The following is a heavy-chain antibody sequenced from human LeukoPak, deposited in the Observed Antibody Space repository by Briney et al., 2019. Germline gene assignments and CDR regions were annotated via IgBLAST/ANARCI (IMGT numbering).Heavy chain of an antibody. D-gene: IGHD3-22*01. CDR2: ISGSGGST. CDR1: GFTFNNYA. CDR3: ARTPGGMVSGYYYY. Sequence: GGSLRLSCAASGFTFNNYAMSWVRQAPGKGLEWVSAISGSGGSTYYADSVKGRFTISRDNAKNSLYLQMNSLRAEDTAVYYCARTPGGMVSGYYYYWGQGTLVTVSS. V-gene: IGHV3-23*01. J-gene: IGHJ4*02.